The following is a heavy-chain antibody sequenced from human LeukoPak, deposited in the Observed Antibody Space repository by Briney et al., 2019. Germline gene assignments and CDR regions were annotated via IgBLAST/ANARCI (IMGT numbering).Heavy chain of an antibody. J-gene: IGHJ4*02. CDR3: ARVSYDSGGYYGDY. V-gene: IGHV4-61*02. Sequence: TLSLPCTFSGGSISSCSYYWSWIRQPAGKGLEWIGRIYTSGSTNYNPSLKSRVTISVDTSKNQFSLKLSSVTAADTAVYYCARVSYDSGGYYGDYWGQGTLVTVSS. D-gene: IGHD3-22*01. CDR1: GGSISSCSYY. CDR2: IYTSGST.